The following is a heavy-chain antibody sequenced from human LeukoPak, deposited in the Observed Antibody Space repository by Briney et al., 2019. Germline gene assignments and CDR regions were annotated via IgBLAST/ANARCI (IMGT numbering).Heavy chain of an antibody. CDR2: ITAGGDGT. CDR1: GFTFSGYA. Sequence: LSGGSLRLSCAPAGFTFSGYAMSWVRLAPGEWLEWVSAITAGGDGTYYADSVKGRFTISRDNLKNMVFLQMNSLRAEDTAIYYCAKSHASSWNVYDYWGQGTLVTVSS. V-gene: IGHV3-23*01. J-gene: IGHJ4*02. CDR3: AKSHASSWNVYDY. D-gene: IGHD6-13*01.